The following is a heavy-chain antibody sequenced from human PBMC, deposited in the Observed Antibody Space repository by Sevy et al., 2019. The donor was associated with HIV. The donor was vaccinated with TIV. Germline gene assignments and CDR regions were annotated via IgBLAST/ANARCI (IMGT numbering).Heavy chain of an antibody. CDR3: AKVRGYSNYEGYFDY. V-gene: IGHV3-30*18. Sequence: GGSLRLSCAASGFTFSAYGMHWVRQAPGKGLEWVSVISHDGSDKYYAESVKGRFTISRDNSKNTMYLQMNSLRAEDTAVYYCAKVRGYSNYEGYFDYWGQGTLVTVSS. D-gene: IGHD4-4*01. CDR2: ISHDGSDK. J-gene: IGHJ4*02. CDR1: GFTFSAYG.